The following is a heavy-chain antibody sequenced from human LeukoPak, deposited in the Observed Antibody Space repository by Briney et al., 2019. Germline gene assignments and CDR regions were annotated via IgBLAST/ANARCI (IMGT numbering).Heavy chain of an antibody. J-gene: IGHJ4*02. D-gene: IGHD6-19*01. Sequence: GESLKISCKCSGYSFTSYWIGWVRQMPGEGLEGMGVIFPVDSDTRYTPPFHGQAPISADKSISTPSLPWCSLQPLTTALYFSARRSAVAGRFNDSYYWGQGDLGSVSS. CDR3: ARRSAVAGRFNDSYY. V-gene: IGHV5-51*01. CDR1: GYSFTSYW. CDR2: IFPVDSDT.